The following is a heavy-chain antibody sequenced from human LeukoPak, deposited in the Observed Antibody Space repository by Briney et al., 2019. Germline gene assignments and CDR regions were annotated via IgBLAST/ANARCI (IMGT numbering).Heavy chain of an antibody. J-gene: IGHJ4*02. CDR1: GFAFSTYW. Sequence: GGSLRLSCAASGFAFSTYWMDWVRQAPGKGLEWVGNINQDGSVKHYVDSVRGRFTISRDNARNSVYLQMSALRVEDTAVYHCTRDFVFWGQGSLVTASS. D-gene: IGHD3-3*01. CDR3: TRDFVF. CDR2: INQDGSVK. V-gene: IGHV3-7*01.